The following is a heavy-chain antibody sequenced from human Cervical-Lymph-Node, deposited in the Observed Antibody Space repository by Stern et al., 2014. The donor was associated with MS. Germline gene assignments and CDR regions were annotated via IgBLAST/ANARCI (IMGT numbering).Heavy chain of an antibody. CDR1: GDFNSTSH. CDR2: VYYVGST. V-gene: IGHV4-59*01. Sequence: QEQLQESGPGLVKPSETLSLTCTVSGDFNSTSHWSWIRQSPGKGLEWIGYVYYVGSTNYDPSLKSRIPISIDRSKNPISLRLTSVTAADAAVYYCTRARGITMVRGVIIPPYGMDVWGPGTTVTVSS. D-gene: IGHD3-10*01. J-gene: IGHJ6*02. CDR3: TRARGITMVRGVIIPPYGMDV.